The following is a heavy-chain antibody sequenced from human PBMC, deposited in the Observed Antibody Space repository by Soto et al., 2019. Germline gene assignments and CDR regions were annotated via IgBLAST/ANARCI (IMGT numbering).Heavy chain of an antibody. CDR1: GYTFTSYY. CDR3: ASLGYCSGGSCSNFDY. J-gene: IGHJ4*02. Sequence: PSVKVSCKASGYTFTSYYMHWVRQAPGQGLEWMGIINPSGGSTSYAQKFQGRVTMTRDTSTSTVYMELSSLRSEDTAVYYCASLGYCSGGSCSNFDYWGQGTLVTVSS. V-gene: IGHV1-46*03. D-gene: IGHD2-15*01. CDR2: INPSGGST.